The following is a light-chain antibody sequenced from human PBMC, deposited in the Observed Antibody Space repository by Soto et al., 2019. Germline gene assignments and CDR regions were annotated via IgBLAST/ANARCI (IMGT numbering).Light chain of an antibody. V-gene: IGKV3-20*01. J-gene: IGKJ1*01. Sequence: EIVSTSSPGTLSLSPVKRATLSYRSSQSVSSSYLAWYQQKPGQAPRLLIYNASSRATGIPDRFSGSGSGTDFTLTISRLEPEDFAVYYCQQYGNSRGKCGQGTKVDIK. CDR3: QQYGNSRGK. CDR1: QSVSSSY. CDR2: NAS.